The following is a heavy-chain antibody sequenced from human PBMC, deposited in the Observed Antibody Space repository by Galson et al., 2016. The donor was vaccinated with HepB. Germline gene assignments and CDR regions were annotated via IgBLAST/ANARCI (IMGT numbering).Heavy chain of an antibody. V-gene: IGHV3-30*03. Sequence: SLRLSCAASGFTLSSYGMHWVRPAPGKGLEWVAVISYDGSSKYYADSVKGRLTISRDNSKNTLYVQMNSLRAEDTAVYYCARDRDTILSYYGMDVWGQGTTVTVSS. CDR3: ARDRDTILSYYGMDV. CDR2: ISYDGSSK. CDR1: GFTLSSYG. D-gene: IGHD3-9*01. J-gene: IGHJ6*02.